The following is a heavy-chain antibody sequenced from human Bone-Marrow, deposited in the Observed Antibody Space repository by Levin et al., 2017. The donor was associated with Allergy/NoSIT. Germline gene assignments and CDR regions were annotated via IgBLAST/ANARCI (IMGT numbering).Heavy chain of an antibody. J-gene: IGHJ3*01. CDR1: GFTFSNYN. V-gene: IGHV3-48*01. CDR3: ARGDLDGALDL. D-gene: IGHD5-24*01. Sequence: GGSLRLSCEASGFTFSNYNMNWVRQGPGKGLEWVSCISGGGTSIYYTDSVKGRFTISRDNVKNSLYLQMNSLRVEDTAMYYCARGDLDGALDLCGEGTMVIVSS. CDR2: ISGGGTSI.